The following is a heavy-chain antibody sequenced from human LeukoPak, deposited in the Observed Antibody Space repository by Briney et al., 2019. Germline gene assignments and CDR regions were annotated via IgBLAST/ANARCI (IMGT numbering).Heavy chain of an antibody. CDR2: IYHSGST. CDR1: GGSISSSNW. V-gene: IGHV4-4*02. D-gene: IGHD6-19*01. J-gene: IGHJ4*02. Sequence: PSGTLSLTCAVSGGSISSSNWWSWVRQPPGKGLEWIGEIYHSGSTNYNPSLKSRVTISVDKSKNQFSLKLSSVTAADTAVYYCARAKSGYSSSAADYRGQGTLVTVSS. CDR3: ARAKSGYSSSAADY.